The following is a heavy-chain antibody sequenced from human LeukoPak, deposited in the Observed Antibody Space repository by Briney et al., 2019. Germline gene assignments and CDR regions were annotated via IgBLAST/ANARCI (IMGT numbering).Heavy chain of an antibody. CDR1: AYTFTSHY. CDR2: INPSGGST. D-gene: IGHD3-10*01. J-gene: IGHJ6*02. V-gene: IGHV1-46*01. Sequence: ASVKVSCKASAYTFTSHYMHWVRQAPGQGLEWMGIINPSGGSTTYAQKFQGRVTITADESTSTAYMELSSLRSEDTAVYYCARLITDPYYYYGMDVWGQGTTVTVSS. CDR3: ARLITDPYYYYGMDV.